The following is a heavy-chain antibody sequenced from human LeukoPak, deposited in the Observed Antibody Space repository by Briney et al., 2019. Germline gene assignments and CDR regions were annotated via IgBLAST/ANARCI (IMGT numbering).Heavy chain of an antibody. CDR2: IGGRYGGT. V-gene: IGHV3-23*01. CDR1: GFIFSNYP. Sequence: PGVSLRLSCAASGFIFSNYPMSWVPQAPGKGLERVSPIGGRYGGTYYADSVKGSFTASSDDPKNTLYLQMNSLRVEDTAVYYCAKWGDYDILTGYYDSDYWGHGTLVTVSS. J-gene: IGHJ4*01. D-gene: IGHD3-9*01. CDR3: AKWGDYDILTGYYDSDY.